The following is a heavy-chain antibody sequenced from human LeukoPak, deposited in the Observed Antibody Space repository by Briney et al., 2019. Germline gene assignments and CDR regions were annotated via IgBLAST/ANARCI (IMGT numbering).Heavy chain of an antibody. CDR3: AREFSYYYDSSGLNWFDP. Sequence: GGSLRLSCAASRFIFSSYAMHWVRQAPGKGLEWVAVISYDGSNKYSADSVKGRFTISRDNAKNTLYLQMNSLRAEDTAVYYCAREFSYYYDSSGLNWFDPWGQGTLVTVSS. D-gene: IGHD3-22*01. CDR1: RFIFSSYA. J-gene: IGHJ5*02. V-gene: IGHV3-30*04. CDR2: ISYDGSNK.